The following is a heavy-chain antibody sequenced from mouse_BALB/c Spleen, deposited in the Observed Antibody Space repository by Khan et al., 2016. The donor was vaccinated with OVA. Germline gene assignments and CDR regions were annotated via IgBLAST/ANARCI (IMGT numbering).Heavy chain of an antibody. Sequence: QVQLKESGPGLVAPSQSLSITCTVYGYSLTRYGVHWVRQPPGKGLEWLGLIWAGGSTYYNWALMFRLSISIDNSKSLVFLIMNSLQTDDTALYYYARSKYRARYWGQGTTLTDSS. V-gene: IGHV2-9*02. D-gene: IGHD3-3*01. CDR3: ARSKYRARY. J-gene: IGHJ2*01. CDR1: GYSLTRYG. CDR2: IWAGGST.